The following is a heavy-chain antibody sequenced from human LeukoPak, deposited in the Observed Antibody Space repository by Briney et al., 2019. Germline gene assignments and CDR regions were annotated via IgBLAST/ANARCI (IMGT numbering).Heavy chain of an antibody. CDR1: GGSFSSGDYS. CDR3: AREILSSVGYFDY. D-gene: IGHD2-15*01. Sequence: SETLSLTCAVSGGSFSSGDYSWRWIRQPPGKGREWIVYIYHSGSPYYNPSLKSRVTISIDRSKNQSSLKLNSVTAADTAVYYCAREILSSVGYFDYWGQGSLVTVSS. J-gene: IGHJ4*02. V-gene: IGHV4-30-2*01. CDR2: IYHSGSP.